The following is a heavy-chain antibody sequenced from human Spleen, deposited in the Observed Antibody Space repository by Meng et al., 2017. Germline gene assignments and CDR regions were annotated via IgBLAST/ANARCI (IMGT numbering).Heavy chain of an antibody. D-gene: IGHD2-2*02. CDR1: GYTFTGYY. CDR2: IKPNSGDT. Sequence: ASVKVSCKTSGYTFTGYYMHWVRQAPGQGLEWMGWIKPNSGDTNYAQKFQGRVTMTRDTSISTAYMELSRLRSDDTAVYYCAREGYCSSTSCYSWFDPWGQGTLVTVSS. CDR3: AREGYCSSTSCYSWFDP. J-gene: IGHJ5*02. V-gene: IGHV1-2*02.